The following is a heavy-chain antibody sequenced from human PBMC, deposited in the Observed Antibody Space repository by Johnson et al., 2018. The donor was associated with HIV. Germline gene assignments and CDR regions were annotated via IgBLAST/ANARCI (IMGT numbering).Heavy chain of an antibody. D-gene: IGHD3-22*01. Sequence: HVQLVESGGGVVQPGRSVSLSCAASGFTFSSYAMNWVRQAPGKGLEWVAVISYDGSNKYFTDSVRGRFTISRDNSKNTLFLQMNSLRAEDTAVYYCVRRFYDSSAFDIWGQGTLVTVSS. J-gene: IGHJ3*02. CDR2: ISYDGSNK. V-gene: IGHV3-30-3*01. CDR3: VRRFYDSSAFDI. CDR1: GFTFSSYA.